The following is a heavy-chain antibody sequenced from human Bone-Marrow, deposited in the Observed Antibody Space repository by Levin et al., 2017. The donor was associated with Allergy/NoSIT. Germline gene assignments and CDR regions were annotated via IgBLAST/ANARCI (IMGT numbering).Heavy chain of an antibody. J-gene: IGHJ4*02. Sequence: GESLKISCAASGFTSAFYAISWVRQAPGKGLEWVSGIIGSGTDTSYADSVKGRFTISRDNSKNTLYLQMNSLRVDDTAIYHCARGRSGSYFWFWGQGALVTVSS. V-gene: IGHV3-23*05. D-gene: IGHD3-10*01. CDR3: ARGRSGSYFWF. CDR2: IIGSGTDT. CDR1: GFTSAFYA.